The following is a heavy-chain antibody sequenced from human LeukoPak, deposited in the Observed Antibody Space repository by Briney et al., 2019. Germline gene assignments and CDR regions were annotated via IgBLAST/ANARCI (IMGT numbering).Heavy chain of an antibody. J-gene: IGHJ4*02. V-gene: IGHV4-38-2*02. CDR2: IYHSGST. Sequence: SETLSLTCTVSGYSISSGYYWGWIRQPPGKGLEWIGSIYHSGSTYYNPSLKSRVTISVDTSKNQFSLKLSSVTAADTAVYYCARLDSSGYYPDYFDYWGQGTLVTVSS. CDR1: GYSISSGYY. D-gene: IGHD3-22*01. CDR3: ARLDSSGYYPDYFDY.